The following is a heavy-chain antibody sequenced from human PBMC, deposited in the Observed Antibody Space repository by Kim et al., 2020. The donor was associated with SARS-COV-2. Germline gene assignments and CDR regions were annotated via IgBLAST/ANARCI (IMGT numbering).Heavy chain of an antibody. D-gene: IGHD2-15*01. CDR1: GYTFTSYA. CDR3: ARDLPYCSGGSCYHHYYYGMDV. Sequence: ASVKVSCKASGYTFTSYAMNWVRQAPGQGLEWMGWINTNTGNPTYAQGFTGRFVFSLDTSVSTAYLQISSLKAEDTAVYYCARDLPYCSGGSCYHHYYYGMDVWGQGTTVTVSS. J-gene: IGHJ6*02. V-gene: IGHV7-4-1*02. CDR2: INTNTGNP.